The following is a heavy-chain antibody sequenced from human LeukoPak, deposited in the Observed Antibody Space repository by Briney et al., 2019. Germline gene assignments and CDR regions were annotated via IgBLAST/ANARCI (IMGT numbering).Heavy chain of an antibody. D-gene: IGHD4-17*01. V-gene: IGHV3-43D*03. CDR3: ARATDYVDIYDAFDI. CDR1: GFTFDDYA. CDR2: ISWDGGST. J-gene: IGHJ3*02. Sequence: GGSLRLSCAASGFTFDDYAMHWVRQAPGKGLEWVSLISWDGGSTYYADSVKGRFTISRDNSKNSLYLQMNSLRAEDTAVYYCARATDYVDIYDAFDIWGQGTMVTVSS.